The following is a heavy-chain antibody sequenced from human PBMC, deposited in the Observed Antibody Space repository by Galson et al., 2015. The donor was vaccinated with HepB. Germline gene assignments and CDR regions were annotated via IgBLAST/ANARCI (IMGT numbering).Heavy chain of an antibody. Sequence: CAISGDSVSSNSAAWNWIRQSPSRGLEWLGRTYYRSKWYNDYAVSVKSRITINPDTSKNQFSLQLNSVTPEDTAVYYCARGFFYGSGSYYKAYFDPWGQGTLVTVSS. D-gene: IGHD3-10*01. CDR1: GDSVSSNSAA. CDR3: ARGFFYGSGSYYKAYFDP. CDR2: TYYRSKWYN. V-gene: IGHV6-1*01. J-gene: IGHJ5*02.